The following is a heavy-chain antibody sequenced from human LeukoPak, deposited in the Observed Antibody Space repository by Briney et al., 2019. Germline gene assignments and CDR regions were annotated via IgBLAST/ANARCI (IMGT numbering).Heavy chain of an antibody. CDR1: GYTFSAYY. D-gene: IGHD6-13*01. J-gene: IGHJ4*02. Sequence: GASVKVSCKGSGYTFSAYYIHWLRQAPGQGPEWMGWISPQSFDTNYAQKFQGRVTMTTATSMNTVFMELSRLSSDDTAVYYCAREGDIAAALFDNRGQGTLVTVSS. CDR2: ISPQSFDT. V-gene: IGHV1-2*02. CDR3: AREGDIAAALFDN.